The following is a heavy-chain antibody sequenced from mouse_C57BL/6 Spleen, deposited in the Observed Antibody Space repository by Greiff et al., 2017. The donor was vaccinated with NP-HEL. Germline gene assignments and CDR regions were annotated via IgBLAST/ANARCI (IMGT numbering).Heavy chain of an antibody. CDR1: GYTFTSYW. CDR2: IDPSDSYT. V-gene: IGHV1-69*01. D-gene: IGHD1-1*01. CDR3: ARFYGSSYHFAY. Sequence: QVQLQQPGAELVMPGASVKLSCKASGYTFTSYWMHWVKQRPGQGLEWIGEIDPSDSYTNYNQKFKGKSTLTVDKSSSTAYMQLSSLTSEDSAVYYCARFYGSSYHFAYWGQGTLVTVSA. J-gene: IGHJ3*01.